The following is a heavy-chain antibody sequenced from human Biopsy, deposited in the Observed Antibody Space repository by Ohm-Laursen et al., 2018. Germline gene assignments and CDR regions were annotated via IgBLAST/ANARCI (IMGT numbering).Heavy chain of an antibody. D-gene: IGHD2/OR15-2a*01. J-gene: IGHJ3*01. Sequence: SLRLSCAASGFAFNLYEMNWVRQAPGKGMEWISYIYGGGSPVSYADSVKGRFTISRDNAQNSLYLHMNSLRAEDTAVYYCARRNSRTYDASDLGGQGTMVIVSS. V-gene: IGHV3-48*03. CDR3: ARRNSRTYDASDL. CDR2: IYGGGSPV. CDR1: GFAFNLYE.